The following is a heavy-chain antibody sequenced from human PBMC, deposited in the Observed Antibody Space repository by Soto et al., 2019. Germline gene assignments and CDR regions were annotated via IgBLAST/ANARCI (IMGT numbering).Heavy chain of an antibody. J-gene: IGHJ4*02. CDR2: IWYDGSNK. D-gene: IGHD5-18*01. V-gene: IGHV3-33*01. CDR1: GFTFSSYG. CDR3: ARDLEGDSYGPTFDY. Sequence: QVQLVESGGGVVQPGRSLRLSCAASGFTFSSYGMHWVRQAPGMGLEWVAVIWYDGSNKYYADSVKGRFTISRDNSKNTLYLQMNSLRAEDTAVYYCARDLEGDSYGPTFDYWGQGTLVTVSS.